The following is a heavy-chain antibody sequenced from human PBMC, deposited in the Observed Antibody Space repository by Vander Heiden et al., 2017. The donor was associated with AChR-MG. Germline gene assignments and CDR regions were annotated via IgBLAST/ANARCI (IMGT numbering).Heavy chain of an antibody. CDR1: GYSFTSYW. CDR2: IYPGDAAT. D-gene: IGHD3-9*01. V-gene: IGHV5-51*01. J-gene: IGHJ6*03. CDR3: ASREGYFDRVGDYYYYYMDV. Sequence: EVQLVQSGAEVKKRGESLKISCKGSGYSFTSYWIGWVRQMPGKGLVWMGMIYPGDAATSYSPSSQHRVTTSAAKTISTAYLQWSSLQASYNAMYYCASREGYFDRVGDYYYYYMDVWGKGTTVTVSS.